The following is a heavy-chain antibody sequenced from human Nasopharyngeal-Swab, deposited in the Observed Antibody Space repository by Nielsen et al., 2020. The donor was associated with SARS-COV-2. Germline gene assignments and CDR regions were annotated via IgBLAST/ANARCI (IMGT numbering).Heavy chain of an antibody. V-gene: IGHV4-59*08. J-gene: IGHJ6*03. CDR2: IYYSGST. D-gene: IGHD3-10*01. CDR3: AGIWFGELGYYYMDV. Sequence: WIRQPPGKGLEWIGYIYYSGSTNYNPSLKSRVTISVDTSKNQFSLKLSSVTAADTAVYYCAGIWFGELGYYYMDVWGKGTTVTVSS.